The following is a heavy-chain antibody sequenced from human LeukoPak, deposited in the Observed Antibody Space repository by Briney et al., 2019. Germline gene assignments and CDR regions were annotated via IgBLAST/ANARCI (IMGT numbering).Heavy chain of an antibody. V-gene: IGHV4-4*07. J-gene: IGHJ4*02. D-gene: IGHD2/OR15-2a*01. CDR2: FYISGST. Sequence: PSETLSLTCTVSGGCISGYYWSWIRQPAGKGLEWIGRFYISGSTDYNPSLKSRATMSVDTSKNQFSLRLSSVTAADTAVYYCARVQNTGGFDYWGQGTLVTVSS. CDR1: GGCISGYY. CDR3: ARVQNTGGFDY.